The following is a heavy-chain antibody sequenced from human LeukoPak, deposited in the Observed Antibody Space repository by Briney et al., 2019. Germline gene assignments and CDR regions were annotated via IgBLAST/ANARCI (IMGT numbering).Heavy chain of an antibody. CDR2: IRSKAYGGTT. CDR1: GFTFRSIE. CDR3: SLAVAGIDY. Sequence: GGSLRLSCAVSGFTFRSIEMHWVRQAPGKGLEWVGFIRSKAYGGTTEYAASVKGRFTISRDDSKSIAYLQMNSLKTEDTAVYYCSLAVAGIDYWGQGTLVTVSS. D-gene: IGHD6-19*01. V-gene: IGHV3-49*04. J-gene: IGHJ4*02.